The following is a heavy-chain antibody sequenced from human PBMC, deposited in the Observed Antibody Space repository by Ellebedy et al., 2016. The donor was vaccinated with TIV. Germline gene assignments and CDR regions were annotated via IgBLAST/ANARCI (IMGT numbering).Heavy chain of an antibody. CDR3: HFDLEGGGMDV. Sequence: GGSLRLSXAASGFTFSSYAMSWVRQAPGKGLEWVSAISGSGGSTYYADSVKGRFTISRDNSKNTLYLQMNSLRAEDTAVYYCHFDLEGGGMDVWGQGTTVTVSS. D-gene: IGHD3-9*01. J-gene: IGHJ6*02. CDR2: ISGSGGST. CDR1: GFTFSSYA. V-gene: IGHV3-23*01.